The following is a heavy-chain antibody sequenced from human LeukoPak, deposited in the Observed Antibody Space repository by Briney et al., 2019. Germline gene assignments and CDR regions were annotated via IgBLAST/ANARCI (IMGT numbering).Heavy chain of an antibody. CDR1: GYTFTGYY. J-gene: IGHJ4*02. Sequence: ASVKVSCKASGYTFTGYYMHWVRQAPGQGLEWMGWINPNSGGTNYAQKFQGRVTMTRETSISTAYMELSRLRSDDTAVYYCARILSYDSSGYYSPRFDYWGQGTLVTVSS. CDR3: ARILSYDSSGYYSPRFDY. V-gene: IGHV1-2*02. CDR2: INPNSGGT. D-gene: IGHD3-22*01.